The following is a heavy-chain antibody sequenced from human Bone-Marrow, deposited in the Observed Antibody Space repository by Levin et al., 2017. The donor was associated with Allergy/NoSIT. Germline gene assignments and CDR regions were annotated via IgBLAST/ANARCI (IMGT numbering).Heavy chain of an antibody. V-gene: IGHV3-53*01. CDR2: IYSGGST. CDR1: GFTVSSNY. D-gene: IGHD3-10*01. J-gene: IGHJ4*02. Sequence: GGSLRLSCAASGFTVSSNYMSWVRPAPGKGPEWVSVIYSGGSTYYADSVKGRFTISRDNSKNTLYLQMNSLRAEDTAVYYCARGWFGELLSHWGQGTLVTVSS. CDR3: ARGWFGELLSH.